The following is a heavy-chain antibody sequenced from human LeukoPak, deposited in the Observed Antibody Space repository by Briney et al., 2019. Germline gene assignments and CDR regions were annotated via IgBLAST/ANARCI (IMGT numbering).Heavy chain of an antibody. J-gene: IGHJ4*02. D-gene: IGHD6-19*01. CDR1: GGSISSSNW. V-gene: IGHV4-4*02. Sequence: SETLSLTCAVSGGSISSSNWWSWVRQPPGKGLEWIGEIYHSGSTNYNPSLKSRVTISVDKSKNQFSLKLSSVTAADTAVYYCARGQFSLFYSSGWSYPFDYWGQGILVTVSS. CDR3: ARGQFSLFYSSGWSYPFDY. CDR2: IYHSGST.